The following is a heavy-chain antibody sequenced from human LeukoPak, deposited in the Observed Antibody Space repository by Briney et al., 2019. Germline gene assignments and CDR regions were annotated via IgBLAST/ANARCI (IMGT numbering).Heavy chain of an antibody. CDR1: GGSNSSGGYY. CDR3: AANYYDSSGYIDY. CDR2: IYYSGST. J-gene: IGHJ4*02. V-gene: IGHV4-31*03. Sequence: SQTLTLTCTVSGGSNSSGGYYWSWIRQHPGKGLEWIGYIYYSGSTYYNPSLKSRVTISVDTSKNQFSLKLSSVTAADTAVYYCAANYYDSSGYIDYWGQGTLVTVSS. D-gene: IGHD3-22*01.